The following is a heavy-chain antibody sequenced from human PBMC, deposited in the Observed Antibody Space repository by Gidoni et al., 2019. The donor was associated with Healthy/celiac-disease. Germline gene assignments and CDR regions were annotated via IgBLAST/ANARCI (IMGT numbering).Heavy chain of an antibody. D-gene: IGHD2-2*01. CDR1: GYTFTSDA. Sequence: QVQLVQSGAELKTPGASVKGSCKASGYTFTSDAMNWVRQAPGQGLEWIGWINTNTGNPTDAQGFTGRFVFSLDTAVSTAYLQISSLKAEDTAVYYCAREPVPAASDAFDIWGQGTMVTVSS. CDR3: AREPVPAASDAFDI. J-gene: IGHJ3*02. CDR2: INTNTGNP. V-gene: IGHV7-4-1*02.